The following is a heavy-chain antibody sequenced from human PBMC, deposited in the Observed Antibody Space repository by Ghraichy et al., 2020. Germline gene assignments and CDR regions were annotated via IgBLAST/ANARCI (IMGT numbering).Heavy chain of an antibody. V-gene: IGHV3-23*01. CDR1: GFTFSSYA. CDR2: ISCSGGST. J-gene: IGHJ4*02. CDR3: AKLYRIQLWPFDY. D-gene: IGHD5-18*01. Sequence: GGSLRLSCAASGFTFSSYAMSWVRQAPGKGLEWVSAISCSGGSTYYADSVKGRFTISRDNSKNTLYLQMNSLRAEDTAVYYCAKLYRIQLWPFDYWGQGTLVTVSS.